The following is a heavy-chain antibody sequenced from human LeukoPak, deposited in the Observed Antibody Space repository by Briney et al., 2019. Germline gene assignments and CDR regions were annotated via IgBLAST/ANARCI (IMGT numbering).Heavy chain of an antibody. D-gene: IGHD3-3*01. CDR2: IYYSGST. J-gene: IGHJ5*02. V-gene: IGHV4-39*07. Sequence: SETLSLTCTVSGGSISSSSYYWGWIRQPPGKGLEWIGSIYYSGSTYYNPSLKSRVTKSVDTSKNQFSLKLSSVTAADTAVYYCARDLSRRPDYDFWSGYPCNWFDPWGQGTLVTVSS. CDR1: GGSISSSSYY. CDR3: ARDLSRRPDYDFWSGYPCNWFDP.